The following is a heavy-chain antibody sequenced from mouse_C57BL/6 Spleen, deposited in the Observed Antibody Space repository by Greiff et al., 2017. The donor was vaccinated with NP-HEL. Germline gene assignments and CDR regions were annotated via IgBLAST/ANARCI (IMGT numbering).Heavy chain of an antibody. CDR2: INYDGSST. D-gene: IGHD4-1*01. V-gene: IGHV5-16*01. CDR1: GFTFSDYY. J-gene: IGHJ1*03. Sequence: EVQRVESEGGLVQPGSSMKLSCTASGFTFSDYYMAWVRQVPEKGLEWVANINYDGSSTYYLDSLKSRFIISRDNAKNILYLQMSSLKSEDTATYYCARDGKRGDFDVWGTGTTVTVSS. CDR3: ARDGKRGDFDV.